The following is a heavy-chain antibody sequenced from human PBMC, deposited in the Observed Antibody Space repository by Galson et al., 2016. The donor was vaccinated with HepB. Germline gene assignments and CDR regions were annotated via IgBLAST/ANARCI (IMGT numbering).Heavy chain of an antibody. CDR3: ARDWGMYYYFGMDV. CDR1: GRNFDDYG. Sequence: SLRLSCAASGRNFDDYGMSWVRQAPGKGLEWVSGIIWDGGSSAYADSVKGRFTISRDNAKNSLYLQMNSLRPEDTALYYCARDWGMYYYFGMDVWGEGTAVTVSS. V-gene: IGHV3-20*04. D-gene: IGHD3-16*01. J-gene: IGHJ6*04. CDR2: IIWDGGSS.